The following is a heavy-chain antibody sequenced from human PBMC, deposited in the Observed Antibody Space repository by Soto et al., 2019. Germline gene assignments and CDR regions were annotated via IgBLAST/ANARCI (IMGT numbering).Heavy chain of an antibody. Sequence: SETLSLTCTVSGGSINTFYWSWVRQPAGKGLEWIGRIFSSGSTSFSPSLESRVAMSVDTSKNHFSLNLSSVTAADMAVYYCAREGSYSAYNFAHGIQLWSFDFWGQGALVTVSS. V-gene: IGHV4-4*07. D-gene: IGHD5-12*01. J-gene: IGHJ4*02. CDR1: GGSINTFY. CDR3: AREGSYSAYNFAHGIQLWSFDF. CDR2: IFSSGST.